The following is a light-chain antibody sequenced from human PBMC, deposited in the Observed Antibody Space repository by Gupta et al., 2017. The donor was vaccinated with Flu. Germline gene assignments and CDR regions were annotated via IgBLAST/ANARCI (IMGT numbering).Light chain of an antibody. CDR3: VRYIGNGISV. J-gene: IGLJ3*02. V-gene: IGLV8-61*01. CDR2: TPN. Sequence: GAVSSNNYHSGYQQAPGQAPLTLIYTPNTRSAGVPDRVSGSIRGNKAALSITGDQADEESDYYCVRYIGNGISVFGGGTKLTVL. CDR1: GAVSSNNY.